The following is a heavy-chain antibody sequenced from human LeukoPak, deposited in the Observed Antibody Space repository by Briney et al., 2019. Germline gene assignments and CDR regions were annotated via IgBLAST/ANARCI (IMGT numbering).Heavy chain of an antibody. CDR1: GYTFTGYY. CDR3: AREMGSSSWPFDP. CDR2: INPNSGGT. J-gene: IGHJ5*02. Sequence: VASVKVSCKASGYTFTGYYMHWVRQAPGQGLEWMGWINPNSGGTNYAQKFQGRVTMTRATSINTAYMELSRLRSDDTAVYYCAREMGSSSWPFDPWGQGTLVTVSS. D-gene: IGHD6-6*01. V-gene: IGHV1-2*02.